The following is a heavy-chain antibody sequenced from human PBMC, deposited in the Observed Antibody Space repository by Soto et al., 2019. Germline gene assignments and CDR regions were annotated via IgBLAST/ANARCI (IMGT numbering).Heavy chain of an antibody. CDR1: GFTLSSYA. CDR2: ISSSGSNV. Sequence: GGSLRLSCAASGFTLSSYAIHCVRQAPGKGLEWVSYISSSGSNVYYADSVKGRFTIARDNAKNSLYLQMNMLRAEDKAVYYCASRSPFDYWGQGTLVTVSS. D-gene: IGHD2-15*01. J-gene: IGHJ4*01. CDR3: ASRSPFDY. V-gene: IGHV3-48*03.